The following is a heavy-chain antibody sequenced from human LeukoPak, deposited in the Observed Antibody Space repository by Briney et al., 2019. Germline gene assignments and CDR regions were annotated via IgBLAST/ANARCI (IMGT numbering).Heavy chain of an antibody. J-gene: IGHJ6*02. CDR1: GFTFSSYA. Sequence: GGSLRLSCAASGFTFSSYAMHWVRQAPGKGLEWVAVISYDGSNKYYADSVKGRFTISRGNSKNTLYLQMNSLRAEDTAMYYCARVRGDIVVVPAGLYGMDVWGQGTTVTVSS. V-gene: IGHV3-30-3*01. CDR2: ISYDGSNK. D-gene: IGHD2-2*01. CDR3: ARVRGDIVVVPAGLYGMDV.